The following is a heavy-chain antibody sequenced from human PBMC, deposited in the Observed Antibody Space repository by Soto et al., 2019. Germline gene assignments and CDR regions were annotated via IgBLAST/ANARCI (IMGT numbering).Heavy chain of an antibody. D-gene: IGHD6-6*01. V-gene: IGHV3-15*01. Sequence: EVQLVESGGGLVKPGGSLRLSCAASGFTFSNAWMSWVRQAPGKGLEWVGRIKSKTDGATTDYAAPAKGRFTISRDDSKNTMELQMNSLKTGDTAVYYCTTDSIWVKGWQLVKSSYYYYYGMDVWGQGTTVTVSS. J-gene: IGHJ6*02. CDR3: TTDSIWVKGWQLVKSSYYYYYGMDV. CDR1: GFTFSNAW. CDR2: IKSKTDGATT.